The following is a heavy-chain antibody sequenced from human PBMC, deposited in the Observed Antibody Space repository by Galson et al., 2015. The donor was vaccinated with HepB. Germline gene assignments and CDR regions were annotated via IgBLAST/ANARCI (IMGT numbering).Heavy chain of an antibody. CDR1: GFSFTSYW. CDR2: IDPGGSYV. Sequence: QSGAEVKKPGESLKISCKGSGFSFTSYWITWVRQMPGKGLEWMGRIDPGGSYVDYSPSFKGHVTISADKSISTAYLEWSSVKASDTATYYCATVRVSGTGHYYFEYWGQGALVTVSS. CDR3: ATVRVSGTGHYYFEY. V-gene: IGHV5-10-1*01. J-gene: IGHJ4*02. D-gene: IGHD3/OR15-3a*01.